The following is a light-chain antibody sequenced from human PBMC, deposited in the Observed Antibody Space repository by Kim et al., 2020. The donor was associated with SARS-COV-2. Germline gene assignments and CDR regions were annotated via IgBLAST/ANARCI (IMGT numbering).Light chain of an antibody. V-gene: IGKV2-28*01. Sequence: EPAYISCRSSQSLLHRNGHNYLEWYLQKPGQSPQLLIYLGSNRASGVPDRFSGSGSGTDFTLKISRVEAEDVGVYYCMEALQTPYSFGQGTKLEI. J-gene: IGKJ2*03. CDR1: QSLLHRNGHNY. CDR3: MEALQTPYS. CDR2: LGS.